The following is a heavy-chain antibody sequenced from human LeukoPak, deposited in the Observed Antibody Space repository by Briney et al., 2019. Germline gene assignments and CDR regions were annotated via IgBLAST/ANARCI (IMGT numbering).Heavy chain of an antibody. CDR3: ARSSISSSYTY. V-gene: IGHV3-48*04. J-gene: IGHJ4*02. Sequence: GGSLRLSCAASGFTFSDYGMNWVRQSPGKGLEWISYIDDTSGAIYYADSVKGRFAISRDNAKNSLYLQMNSLRAEDAAVYCCARSSISSSYTYWGQGTLVTVSS. CDR1: GFTFSDYG. D-gene: IGHD2-2*02. CDR2: IDDTSGAI.